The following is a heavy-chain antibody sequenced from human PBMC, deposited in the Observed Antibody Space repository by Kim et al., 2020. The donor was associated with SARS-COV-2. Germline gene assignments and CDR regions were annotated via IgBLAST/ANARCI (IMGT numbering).Heavy chain of an antibody. CDR1: VDTFTSYY. J-gene: IGHJ4*02. CDR3: ARGYSSRWDFDY. CDR2: VHPSGGST. V-gene: IGHV1-46*01. D-gene: IGHD6-13*01. Sequence: ASVNVSCKASVDTFTSYYIHWVRQAPRQGRECLGIVHPSGGSTIYAPKFQGRVTMTRETSTSTVYMELSSLRSEETAVYYCARGYSSRWDFDYWGQGTLVTVSS.